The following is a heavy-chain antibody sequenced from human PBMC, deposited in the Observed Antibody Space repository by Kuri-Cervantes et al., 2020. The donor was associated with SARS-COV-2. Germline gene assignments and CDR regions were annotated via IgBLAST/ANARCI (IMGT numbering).Heavy chain of an antibody. CDR1: GGSVSSGSYY. CDR2: IYYSGST. V-gene: IGHV4-61*01. CDR3: ARGDCSGGSCYFDY. D-gene: IGHD2-15*01. Sequence: GSLRLSCTVSGGSVSSGSYYWSWIRQPPGKGLEWIGYIYYSGSTNYNPSLKSRVTISVDTSKNQFSLKLSSVTAADTAVYYCARGDCSGGSCYFDYWGQGTLVTVSS. J-gene: IGHJ4*02.